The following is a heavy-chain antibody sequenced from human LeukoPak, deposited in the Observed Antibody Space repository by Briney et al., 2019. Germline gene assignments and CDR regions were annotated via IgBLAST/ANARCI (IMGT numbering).Heavy chain of an antibody. D-gene: IGHD6-13*01. CDR1: GYTFTGYY. CDR2: INPNSDGT. Sequence: ASVKVSCKASGYTFTGYYMHWVRQAPGQGLEWMGWINPNSDGTNYAQKFQGRVTMTRDTSISTAYMELSRLRSDDTAVYYCARGRLRQPEDWFDPWGQGTLVTVSS. J-gene: IGHJ5*02. V-gene: IGHV1-2*02. CDR3: ARGRLRQPEDWFDP.